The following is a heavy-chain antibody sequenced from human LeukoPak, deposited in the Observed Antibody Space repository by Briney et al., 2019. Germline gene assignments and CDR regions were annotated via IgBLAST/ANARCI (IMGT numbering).Heavy chain of an antibody. J-gene: IGHJ4*02. CDR2: ISYDGSNK. CDR1: GFTFSSYA. CDR3: ARGSAWYYDSSGYLFDY. D-gene: IGHD3-22*01. Sequence: PGGSLRLSCAASGFTFSSYAIHWVRQAPGKGLEWVAVISYDGSNKNYADSVKGRFTISRDNSKNTLYLQMNSLRAEDTAVYYCARGSAWYYDSSGYLFDYWGQGTLVTVSS. V-gene: IGHV3-30-3*01.